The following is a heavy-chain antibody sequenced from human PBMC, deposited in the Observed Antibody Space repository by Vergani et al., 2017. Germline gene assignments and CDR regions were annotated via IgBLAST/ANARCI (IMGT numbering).Heavy chain of an antibody. D-gene: IGHD2-15*01. CDR3: ARAASYYYYMDV. CDR1: GVSLSSYY. Sequence: QVQLQESGPGLVKPSETLSLTFTVSGVSLSSYYRSWIRQPPGKGLEWIGYIYYSGSTNYNPSLKSRVTISVDTSKNQFSLELGSVTAADTAVYYCARAASYYYYMDVWGKGTTVTVSS. J-gene: IGHJ6*03. V-gene: IGHV4-59*01. CDR2: IYYSGST.